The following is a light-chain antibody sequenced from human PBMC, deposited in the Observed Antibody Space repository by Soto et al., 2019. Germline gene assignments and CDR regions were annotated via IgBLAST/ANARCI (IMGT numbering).Light chain of an antibody. CDR1: QSVSSD. V-gene: IGKV3D-15*01. J-gene: IGKJ1*01. CDR2: GAS. CDR3: QQYNSWLWT. Sequence: MKQSPATVSVSPGERATLTCRASQSVSSDLAWYQQKPGQAPRLLIYGASTRATGIPATFSGSGSGTEFTLTISSLQSEDSAVYYCQQYNSWLWTFGQGTKVDIK.